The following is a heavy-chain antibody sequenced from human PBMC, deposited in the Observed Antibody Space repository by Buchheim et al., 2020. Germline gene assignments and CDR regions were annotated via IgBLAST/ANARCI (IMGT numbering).Heavy chain of an antibody. CDR2: ISSSGSTI. V-gene: IGHV3-48*03. D-gene: IGHD5-18*01. J-gene: IGHJ3*02. CDR1: GFKFNDYA. Sequence: EVHLVESGGDLVQPGRSLRLSCVGSGFKFNDYAMHWVRQAPGKGLEWVSYISSSGSTIYYADSVKGRFTISRDNAKNSLYLQMNSLRAEDTAVYYCARVQGPDTAMGHDAFDIWGQGT. CDR3: ARVQGPDTAMGHDAFDI.